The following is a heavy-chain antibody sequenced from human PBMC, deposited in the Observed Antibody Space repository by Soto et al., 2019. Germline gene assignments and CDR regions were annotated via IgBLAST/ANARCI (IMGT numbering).Heavy chain of an antibody. J-gene: IGHJ5*02. Sequence: SETLSLTCTVSGVSISSGDYYWSWIRQPPGKGLEWIGYIYYSGSTYYSPSLKSRVSMSVDTSKNQFSLKLSSMTAADTAVYYCARGDYSHYAVWFDPWGQGTLVTSPQ. CDR2: IYYSGST. D-gene: IGHD4-4*01. CDR3: ARGDYSHYAVWFDP. V-gene: IGHV4-30-4*01. CDR1: GVSISSGDYY.